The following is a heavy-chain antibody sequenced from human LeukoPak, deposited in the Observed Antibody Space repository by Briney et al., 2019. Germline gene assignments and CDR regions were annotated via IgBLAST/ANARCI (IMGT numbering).Heavy chain of an antibody. CDR2: ISAYNGNT. CDR3: ARATSSSWYPYYFDY. J-gene: IGHJ4*02. D-gene: IGHD6-13*01. V-gene: IGHV1-18*01. CDR1: GYTFTSYG. Sequence: AASVKVSCKASGYTFTSYGISWVRQAPGQGLEWMGWISAYNGNTNYAQKLQGRVTMTTDTSTSTAYMELRSLRSDDTAVYYCARATSSSWYPYYFDYWGQGTLVTVSS.